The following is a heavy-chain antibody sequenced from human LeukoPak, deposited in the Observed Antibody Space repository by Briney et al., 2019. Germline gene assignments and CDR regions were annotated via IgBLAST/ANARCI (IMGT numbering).Heavy chain of an antibody. CDR2: IYYSGRT. J-gene: IGHJ4*02. V-gene: IGHV4-30-4*01. CDR3: ARATDVYSFDC. CDR1: GGSISSGDYY. Sequence: TSSETLSLTCTVSGGSISSGDYYWSWIRQPPGKGLEWIGYIYYSGRTYYNPSLKSRVTISVDTSKNQFSLKLSSVTAADTAVYYCARATDVYSFDCWGQGTLVTVSS.